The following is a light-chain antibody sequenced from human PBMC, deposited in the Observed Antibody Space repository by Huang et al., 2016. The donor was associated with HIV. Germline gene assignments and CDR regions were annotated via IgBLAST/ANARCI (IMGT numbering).Light chain of an antibody. V-gene: IGKV2-30*02. CDR2: KVS. CDR1: QTLVHTDGNNY. Sequence: DVIMTQFPLLLPVTLGQPAAISCRSSQTLVHTDGNNYLNWFLQRPGQSPRRLIYKVSNRDSGVPDRFTGSGSGIEFTLTISRVEAEDVGIYYCMQGTHWPPGTFGQGTNMEIK. J-gene: IGKJ1*01. CDR3: MQGTHWPPGT.